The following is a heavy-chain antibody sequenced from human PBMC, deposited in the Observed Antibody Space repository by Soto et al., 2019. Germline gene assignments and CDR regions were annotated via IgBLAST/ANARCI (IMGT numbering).Heavy chain of an antibody. Sequence: PSETLSLTCTVSGGSISSSSYYWGWIRQPPGKGLEWIGSIYYSGSTYYNPSLKSRVTISVDTSKNQFSLKLSSVTAADTAVYYCATDYGSGSYWSWFDPWAQGTLVTVSS. CDR2: IYYSGST. CDR1: GGSISSSSYY. D-gene: IGHD3-10*01. CDR3: ATDYGSGSYWSWFDP. V-gene: IGHV4-39*01. J-gene: IGHJ5*02.